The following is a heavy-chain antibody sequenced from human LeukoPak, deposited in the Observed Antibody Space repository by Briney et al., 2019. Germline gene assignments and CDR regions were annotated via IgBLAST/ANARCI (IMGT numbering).Heavy chain of an antibody. J-gene: IGHJ6*03. V-gene: IGHV1-3*03. Sequence: ASVKVSCKASGYTFTNYAIHWVRQAPGQRFEWMGWINAANGHTKYSQEFQDRITITRDTSATTAYMELNNLRSEDMARYYCARGRYYYASGSPCDYMDVWGKGTTVTISS. D-gene: IGHD3-10*01. CDR3: ARGRYYYASGSPCDYMDV. CDR1: GYTFTNYA. CDR2: INAANGHT.